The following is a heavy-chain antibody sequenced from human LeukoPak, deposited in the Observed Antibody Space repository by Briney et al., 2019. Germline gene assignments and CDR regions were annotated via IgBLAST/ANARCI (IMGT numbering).Heavy chain of an antibody. D-gene: IGHD3-10*01. CDR1: GFTFRNYA. CDR2: ISGSGDST. CDR3: ARAPGSYYFDY. Sequence: PGGSLRLSCAASGFTFRNYAMRWVRRAPGKGLEWVSAISGSGDSTYYADSVRGRFTISRDNSKNTLYLQMNSLRAEDTAVYYCARAPGSYYFDYWGQGTLVTVSS. J-gene: IGHJ4*02. V-gene: IGHV3-23*01.